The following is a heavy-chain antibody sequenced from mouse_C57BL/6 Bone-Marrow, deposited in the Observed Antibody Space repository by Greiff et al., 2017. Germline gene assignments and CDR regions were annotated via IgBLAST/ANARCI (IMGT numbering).Heavy chain of an antibody. V-gene: IGHV1-55*01. CDR1: GYTFTSYW. Sequence: QVQLKQPGAELVKPGASVQMSCKASGYTFTSYWITWVQQRPGQGLEWIGDIYPGSGSTNYTEKFKSKATLTVDTSSSTAYMQLSSLTSEASAVYYCSRRDDGYRWYFDVWGTANTVTVSS. CDR3: SRRDDGYRWYFDV. D-gene: IGHD2-3*01. CDR2: IYPGSGST. J-gene: IGHJ1*03.